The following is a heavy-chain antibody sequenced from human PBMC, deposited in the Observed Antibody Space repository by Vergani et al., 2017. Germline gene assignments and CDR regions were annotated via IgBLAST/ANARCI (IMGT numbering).Heavy chain of an antibody. V-gene: IGHV3-30*03. CDR1: GFTSSYYG. Sequence: QVHLVESGGGVVQPGRSLRLSCVVSGFTSSYYGMHWVRQAPGQGLEWVAVISYDGTQKYYADSVKGRFTISRDNSRSTHYLQINSLRNEDTAVYYCATKSCGTPDWQIGYFREWGEGTMVAVSS. CDR2: ISYDGTQK. CDR3: ATKSCGTPDWQIGYFRE. J-gene: IGHJ1*01. D-gene: IGHD1-1*01.